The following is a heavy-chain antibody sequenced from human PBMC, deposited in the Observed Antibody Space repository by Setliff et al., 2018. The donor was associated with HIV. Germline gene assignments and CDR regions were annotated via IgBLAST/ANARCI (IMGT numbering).Heavy chain of an antibody. J-gene: IGHJ4*02. CDR3: ARGSIGLGSYRNAYYFDF. Sequence: TLSLTCTVSGGSIGTYYWNWIRLPAGKGLEWIGRIYASGTNYNPSLKSRVTISIDTSENQFSLKVTSVTAADTAVYYCARGSIGLGSYRNAYYFDFWGQGVLVTVSS. D-gene: IGHD1-26*01. V-gene: IGHV4-4*07. CDR2: IYASGT. CDR1: GGSIGTYY.